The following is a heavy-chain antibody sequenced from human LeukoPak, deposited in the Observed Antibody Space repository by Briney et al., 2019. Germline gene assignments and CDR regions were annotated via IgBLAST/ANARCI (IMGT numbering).Heavy chain of an antibody. V-gene: IGHV4-30-2*01. CDR3: ARVGRYYYDSSGYYVNAFDI. Sequence: PSETLSLTCAVSGGSISSGGYSWSWIRQPPGKGLEWIGYIYHSGSTYYNPSLKSRVTISVDRSKNQFSLKLSSVTAADTAVYYCARVGRYYYDSSGYYVNAFDIWGQGTMVTVSS. CDR1: GGSISSGGYS. D-gene: IGHD3-22*01. CDR2: IYHSGST. J-gene: IGHJ3*02.